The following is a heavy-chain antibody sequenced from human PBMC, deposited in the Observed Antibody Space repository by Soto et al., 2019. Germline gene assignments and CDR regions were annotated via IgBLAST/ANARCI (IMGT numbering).Heavy chain of an antibody. V-gene: IGHV1-69*13. Sequence: RASVKVSCKASGGTFSSYAISWVRQAPGQGLEWMGGIIPIFGTANYAQKFQGRVTITADESTSTAYMELSSLRSEDTAVYYCASAFRPLLPGAHGMDVWGQGTTVTVSS. CDR1: GGTFSSYA. CDR3: ASAFRPLLPGAHGMDV. D-gene: IGHD7-27*01. CDR2: IIPIFGTA. J-gene: IGHJ6*02.